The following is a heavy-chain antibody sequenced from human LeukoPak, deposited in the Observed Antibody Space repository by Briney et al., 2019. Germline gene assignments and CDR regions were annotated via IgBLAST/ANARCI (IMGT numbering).Heavy chain of an antibody. CDR3: ARLPDYFDFWSGPQLLHY. Sequence: SETLSLTCTISGGSISSNYWSWIRQPPGKGLEWIGYCHYSGNTNYNPSLKSRATISVDMSKNQFSLKLTSVTAADTAVYYCARLPDYFDFWSGPQLLHYWGQGTLVTVSS. CDR2: CHYSGNT. CDR1: GGSISSNY. V-gene: IGHV4-59*08. D-gene: IGHD3/OR15-3a*01. J-gene: IGHJ4*02.